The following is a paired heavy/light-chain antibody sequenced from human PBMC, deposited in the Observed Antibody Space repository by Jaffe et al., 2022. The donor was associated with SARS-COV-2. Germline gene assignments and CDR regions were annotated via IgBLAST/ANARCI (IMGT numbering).Heavy chain of an antibody. Sequence: EVQLLESGGGLVQPGGSLRLSCAASGFTFSSYAMGWVRQAPGKGLEWVSGISGSGGSTYYADSVKGRFTISRDNSKNTLYLQMNSLRVEDTAVYYCARFSGSYFWSAEYFQHWGQGTLVTVSS. CDR2: ISGSGGST. CDR1: GFTFSSYA. J-gene: IGHJ1*01. V-gene: IGHV3-23*01. D-gene: IGHD1-26*01. CDR3: ARFSGSYFWSAEYFQH.
Light chain of an antibody. Sequence: QSVLTQPPSASGTPGQRVTISCSGSSSNIGSNTVKWYQQLPGTAPTLLIYSNNQRPSGVPDRFSGSRSGTSASLAISGLQSEDEADYYCAAWDDSLNGPVFGGGTKLTVL. CDR1: SSNIGSNT. CDR2: SNN. J-gene: IGLJ2*01. V-gene: IGLV1-44*01. CDR3: AAWDDSLNGPV.